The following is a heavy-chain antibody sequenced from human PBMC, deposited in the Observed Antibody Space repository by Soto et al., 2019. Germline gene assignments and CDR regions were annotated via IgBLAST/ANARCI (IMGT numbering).Heavy chain of an antibody. J-gene: IGHJ6*02. CDR3: ARLAIGRHTEGYYYGMDV. V-gene: IGHV5-51*01. CDR2: IYPSDSDT. D-gene: IGHD1-1*01. CDR1: GYSFTSYW. Sequence: GESLKISCKDSGYSFTSYWIGWVRQMPGKGLEWMGIIYPSDSDTRYSPSFRGQVTISADKSISTAYLQWSSLKASDTAMYYCARLAIGRHTEGYYYGMDVWGQGPTVTVYS.